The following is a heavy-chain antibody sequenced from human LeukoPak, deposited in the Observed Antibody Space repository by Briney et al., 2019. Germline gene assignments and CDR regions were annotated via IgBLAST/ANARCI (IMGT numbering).Heavy chain of an antibody. CDR3: ARGRCSGGSCYLGY. CDR2: IYYSGST. Sequence: SETLSLTCTVSGGSISSYYWSWIRQPPGKGLEWIGYIYYSGSTNCNPSLKSRVTISVDTSKNQFSLKLSSVTAADTAVYYCARGRCSGGSCYLGYWGQGTLVTVSS. J-gene: IGHJ4*02. D-gene: IGHD2-15*01. V-gene: IGHV4-59*12. CDR1: GGSISSYY.